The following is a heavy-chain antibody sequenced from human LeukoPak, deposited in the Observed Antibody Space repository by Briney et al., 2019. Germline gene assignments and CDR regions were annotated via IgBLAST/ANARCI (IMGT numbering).Heavy chain of an antibody. CDR1: GGSFSGYY. J-gene: IGHJ4*02. Sequence: PSETLSLTCAVYGGSFSGYYWSWIRQPPGKGLEWIGEINHSGSTNYNPSLKSRVTISVDTSKNQFSLKLSSVTAADTAVYYCARGRGTKVRGVIITFDYWGQGTLVTVSS. CDR3: ARGRGTKVRGVIITFDY. V-gene: IGHV4-34*01. CDR2: INHSGST. D-gene: IGHD3-10*01.